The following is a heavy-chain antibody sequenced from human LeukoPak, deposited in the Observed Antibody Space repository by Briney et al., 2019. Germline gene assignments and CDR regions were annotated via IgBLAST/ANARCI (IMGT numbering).Heavy chain of an antibody. CDR2: IYYSGST. CDR3: ARGWIQLGYFDY. CDR1: GGSISSSSYY. D-gene: IGHD5-18*01. J-gene: IGHJ4*02. V-gene: IGHV4-39*01. Sequence: KPSETLSLTCTVSGGSISSSSYYWGWIRQPPGKGLEWIGSIYYSGSTYYNPSLKSRVTISVDTSKNQFSLKLSSVTAADTAVYYCARGWIQLGYFDYWGQGTLVTVSS.